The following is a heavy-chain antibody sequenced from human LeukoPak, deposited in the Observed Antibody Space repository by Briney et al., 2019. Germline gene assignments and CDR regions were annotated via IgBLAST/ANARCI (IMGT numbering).Heavy chain of an antibody. Sequence: SETLPLTCTVSGGSISSSTYYWGWIRQPPGKGLEWIANIYYSGRTYYNPSLKSRVTISVDMSRNQFSLLVDSVTAADTAVYYCARHVDLYEIDYWGQGTLVTVSS. CDR1: GGSISSSTYY. V-gene: IGHV4-39*01. CDR3: ARHVDLYEIDY. J-gene: IGHJ4*02. CDR2: IYYSGRT. D-gene: IGHD2-8*01.